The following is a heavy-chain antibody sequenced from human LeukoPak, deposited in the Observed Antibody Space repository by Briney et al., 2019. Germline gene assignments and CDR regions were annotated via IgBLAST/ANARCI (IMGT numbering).Heavy chain of an antibody. Sequence: PGGSLRLSCAASVFTFSKYWMLWVRQAPGKGLESVSRINTDGTVTTYADSVKGRVTVSRDNADNTMFLQMNSVRDEDTAVYYCATKQWLAPPPDSWGQGTPVTVSS. CDR1: VFTFSKYW. CDR3: ATKQWLAPPPDS. D-gene: IGHD6-19*01. CDR2: INTDGTVT. J-gene: IGHJ4*02. V-gene: IGHV3-74*01.